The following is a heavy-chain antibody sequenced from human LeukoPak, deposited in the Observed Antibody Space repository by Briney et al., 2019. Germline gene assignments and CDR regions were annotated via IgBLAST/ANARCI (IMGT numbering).Heavy chain of an antibody. CDR1: GYRFTSYW. V-gene: IGHV5-51*01. CDR3: ERPHYYRGKHRLRFLEWHSSPKNAFDI. J-gene: IGHJ3*02. CDR2: LYPGDSDT. Sequence: GESLKISCKGSGYRFTSYWIGWVRPMPGKGLEWMGILYPGDSDTRYSPSFQGQVTIAADKSISTAYLQWSSLKASDTAMYYCERPHYYRGKHRLRFLEWHSSPKNAFDIWGQGTMVTVSS. D-gene: IGHD3-3*01.